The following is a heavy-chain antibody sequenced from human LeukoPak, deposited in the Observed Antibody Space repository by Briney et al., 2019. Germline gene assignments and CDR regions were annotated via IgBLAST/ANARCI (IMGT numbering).Heavy chain of an antibody. D-gene: IGHD4-11*01. CDR2: ISYDGSNK. CDR1: GFSFRSYG. Sequence: PGRSLRLSCAASGFSFRSYGMHWVRQTPGKGLEWVAVISYDGSNKYYADSVKGRSTISRDNSKNTLYLQMNSLRPEDTAVYYCAKDKLQLLILDYFDYWGQGALVTVSS. J-gene: IGHJ4*02. V-gene: IGHV3-30*18. CDR3: AKDKLQLLILDYFDY.